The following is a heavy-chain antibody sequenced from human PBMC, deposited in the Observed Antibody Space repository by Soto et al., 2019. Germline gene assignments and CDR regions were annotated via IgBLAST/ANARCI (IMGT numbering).Heavy chain of an antibody. CDR2: TSGSGSIT. D-gene: IGHD2-15*01. Sequence: GGSLRLSCAASGLTFSNYAMSWVRQAPGKGLEWVSATSGSGSITYYADSVKGRFTISRDNSKSTLFLQMNSLRAEDTAVYYCAIRLGYCSGGYCSYWGQGTLVTVSS. J-gene: IGHJ4*02. CDR1: GLTFSNYA. V-gene: IGHV3-23*01. CDR3: AIRLGYCSGGYCSY.